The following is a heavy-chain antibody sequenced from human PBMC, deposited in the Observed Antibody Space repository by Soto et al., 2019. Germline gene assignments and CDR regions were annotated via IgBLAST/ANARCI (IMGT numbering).Heavy chain of an antibody. CDR1: GGSISSYY. J-gene: IGHJ6*03. Sequence: SETLSLTCTVSGGSISSYYWSWIRQPPGKGLEWIGYIYYSGSTNYNPSLKSRVTISVDTSKNQFSLKLSSVTAADTAVYYCARGSLGYCSGGSCYLLTYYYYYYMDVWGKGTTVTVSS. D-gene: IGHD2-15*01. CDR3: ARGSLGYCSGGSCYLLTYYYYYYMDV. V-gene: IGHV4-59*01. CDR2: IYYSGST.